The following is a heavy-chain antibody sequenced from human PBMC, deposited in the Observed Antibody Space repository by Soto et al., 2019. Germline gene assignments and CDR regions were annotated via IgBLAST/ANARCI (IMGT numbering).Heavy chain of an antibody. V-gene: IGHV4-59*01. D-gene: IGHD6-13*01. CDR3: ERDRIAAAGDYYYYGMDV. CDR1: GGSISSYY. Sequence: SETLSLTCTVSGGSISSYYWSWIRQPPGKGLEWIGYIYYSGSTNYNPSLTSRVTISVDTSKHQFSLKLSSVTAADTAVYYCERDRIAAAGDYYYYGMDVWGQGTTVTVS. J-gene: IGHJ6*02. CDR2: IYYSGST.